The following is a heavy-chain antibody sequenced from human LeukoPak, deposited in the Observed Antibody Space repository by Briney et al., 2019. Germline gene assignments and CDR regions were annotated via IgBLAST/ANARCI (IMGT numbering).Heavy chain of an antibody. J-gene: IGHJ4*02. CDR1: GGSISSANLY. D-gene: IGHD5-24*01. Sequence: SQTLSLTCNVSGGSISSANLYWSWIRQPPGKGLEWIGHISYSGSTYYNASLKSRVTISFDTSNNRFSLKLTSMTAADTAIYFCARVDMATIFDYWGQGALVTVSS. V-gene: IGHV4-30-4*01. CDR2: ISYSGST. CDR3: ARVDMATIFDY.